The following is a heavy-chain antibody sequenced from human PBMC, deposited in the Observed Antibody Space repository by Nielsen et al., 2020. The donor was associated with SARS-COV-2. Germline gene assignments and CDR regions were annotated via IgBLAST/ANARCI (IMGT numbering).Heavy chain of an antibody. D-gene: IGHD1-1*01. CDR3: LQGGAS. CDR1: GFPFRTSW. V-gene: IGHV3-7*05. J-gene: IGHJ5*02. CDR2: IHTDGSVK. Sequence: GESLKISCAASGFPFRTSWMNWVRQGPGKRLEWVANIHTDGSVKRHVDSVMGRFTISRDNARDSLYLQMNNLRAEDTAIYYCLQGGASWGQGTLVTVSS.